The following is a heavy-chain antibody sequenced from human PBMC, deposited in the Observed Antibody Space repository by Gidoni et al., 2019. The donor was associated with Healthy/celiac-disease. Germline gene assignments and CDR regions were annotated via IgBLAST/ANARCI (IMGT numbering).Heavy chain of an antibody. CDR1: GFTFSRSS. V-gene: IGHV3-21*01. CDR2: ISSSSSYI. Sequence: EVQLVESGGGLVKPGGSLRLSCAASGFTFSRSSMNWVPQAPGKGLECVSSISSSSSYIYYADSGKGRFTSSRDNAKNSLYLQMNSLRAEDTAVYYCAREVGSGWSYYYYYMDVWGKGTTVTVSS. CDR3: AREVGSGWSYYYYYMDV. D-gene: IGHD6-19*01. J-gene: IGHJ6*03.